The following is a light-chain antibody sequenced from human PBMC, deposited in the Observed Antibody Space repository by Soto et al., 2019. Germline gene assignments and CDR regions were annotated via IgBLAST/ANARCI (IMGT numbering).Light chain of an antibody. Sequence: LTQSPATLSLSPGERATLSCRASQSVSSYLAWYQQKPGKAPNLLVYAASTLHSGVPARFSGSGSGTEFTLTITSLQPEDVATYYCQQLHTYLLTFGGGTKVQIK. CDR3: QQLHTYLLT. V-gene: IGKV1-9*01. CDR2: AAS. J-gene: IGKJ4*01. CDR1: QSVSSY.